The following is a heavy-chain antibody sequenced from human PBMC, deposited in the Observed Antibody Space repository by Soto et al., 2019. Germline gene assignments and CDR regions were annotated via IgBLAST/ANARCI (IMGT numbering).Heavy chain of an antibody. D-gene: IGHD5-12*01. J-gene: IGHJ5*02. Sequence: GGSLRLSWAASGFTFSSYGMHWVRQSPGKGLEWVAVISYDGSNKYYADSVKCRFTISRDNSKKTLYLQMNSLRAEEKAVYYCARTGMVATIFVGSVNWFDPWGQGTLVTVS. CDR1: GFTFSSYG. CDR3: ARTGMVATIFVGSVNWFDP. V-gene: IGHV3-30*19. CDR2: ISYDGSNK.